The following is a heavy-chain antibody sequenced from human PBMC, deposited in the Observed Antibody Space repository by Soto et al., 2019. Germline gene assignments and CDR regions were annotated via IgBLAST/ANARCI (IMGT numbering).Heavy chain of an antibody. CDR2: INHRGNT. CDR1: GVPFSGYY. V-gene: IGHV4-34*01. J-gene: IGHJ4*01. D-gene: IGHD1-26*01. CDR3: ANLIVFHSSYYHDY. Sequence: SETLSLTCAVYGVPFSGYYWSWIRQSPGKGLEWIGEINHRGNTNYNPSLKSRVTMLVDTSKNQFSLSLSSVTAADTAVYYCANLIVFHSSYYHDYWGHGTLVT.